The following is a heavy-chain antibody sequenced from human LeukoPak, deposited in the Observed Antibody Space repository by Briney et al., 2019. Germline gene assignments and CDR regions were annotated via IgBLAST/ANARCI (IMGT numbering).Heavy chain of an antibody. CDR3: ARVTYGSGTYGAFDY. J-gene: IGHJ4*02. D-gene: IGHD3-10*01. CDR2: ISYSGANT. V-gene: IGHV3-23*01. Sequence: GGSLRLSCAASGFTFSTYGMGWVRQAPGMGLEWVSSISYSGANTYYVDSVRGRFTISRDNSKNTLYLQMNSLRAEDTAVYYCARVTYGSGTYGAFDYWGQGTLVTVSS. CDR1: GFTFSTYG.